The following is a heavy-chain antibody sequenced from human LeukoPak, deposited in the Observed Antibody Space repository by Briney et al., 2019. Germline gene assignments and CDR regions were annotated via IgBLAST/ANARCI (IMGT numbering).Heavy chain of an antibody. CDR3: AKDKGQYCSGGSCYPSDY. CDR2: ISTNGGST. V-gene: IGHV3-23*01. CDR1: GFTFSTYA. Sequence: GGSLRLPCVAPGFTFSTYAMSWVRQAPGKGLEWLSVISTNGGSTFSADSVKGRFTISRDNSKNTVYLQMNSLRAEDTAIYYCAKDKGQYCSGGSCYPSDYWGQGTLVTVSS. D-gene: IGHD2-15*01. J-gene: IGHJ4*02.